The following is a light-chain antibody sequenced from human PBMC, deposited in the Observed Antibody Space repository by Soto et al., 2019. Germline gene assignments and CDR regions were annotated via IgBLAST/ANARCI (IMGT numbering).Light chain of an antibody. CDR2: RNS. CDR3: ATWDDSLSAGL. CDR1: RSNIGTNY. J-gene: IGLJ3*02. V-gene: IGLV1-47*01. Sequence: QSVLPQPPSASGTPGQRVTVSCSGSRSNIGTNYVYWYQHFPGTAPKLLIYRNSKRPSGVPDRFSGAKGGTSASLAISGLRPEDEGDYYCATWDDSLSAGLFGGGTKLTVL.